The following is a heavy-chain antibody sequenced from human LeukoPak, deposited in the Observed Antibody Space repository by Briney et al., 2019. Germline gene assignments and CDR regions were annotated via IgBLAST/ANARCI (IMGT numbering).Heavy chain of an antibody. CDR2: ISAYNGNT. Sequence: ASVTVSFKASGYTFNNYGFTWVRQAPRQGLEWMGWISAYNGNTNYAQKLQGRVTMTTDTSTSTAYMELRSLRSDDTAVYYCARIMITFGGLIVIPRFFDYWGQGTLFTVSS. D-gene: IGHD3-16*02. CDR3: ARIMITFGGLIVIPRFFDY. CDR1: GYTFNNYG. J-gene: IGHJ4*02. V-gene: IGHV1-18*01.